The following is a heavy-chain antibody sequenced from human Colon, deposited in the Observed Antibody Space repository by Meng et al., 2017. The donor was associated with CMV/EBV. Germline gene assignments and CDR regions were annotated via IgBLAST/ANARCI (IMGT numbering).Heavy chain of an antibody. J-gene: IGHJ4*02. CDR1: GFTFNDYA. D-gene: IGHD3-3*01. CDR3: AKGRMYYDFWSGYED. V-gene: IGHV3-23*01. CDR2: ISGSGSEGGD. Sequence: GGCLRLSCAASGFTFNDYAMAWVRQAPGKGLEWVSGISGSGSEGGDYYADSVKGRFTVSRDNFRNILYLEMNSLKADDTAVYFCAKGRMYYDFWSGYEDWGQGTLVTVSS.